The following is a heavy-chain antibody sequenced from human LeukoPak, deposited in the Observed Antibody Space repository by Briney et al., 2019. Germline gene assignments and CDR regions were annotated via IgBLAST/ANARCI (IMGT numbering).Heavy chain of an antibody. D-gene: IGHD2-2*02. CDR1: GGTFTSYG. J-gene: IGHJ5*02. CDR3: ARDPGYCSSTSCYTWWGQEDWFDP. CDR2: ISAYNGNT. V-gene: IGHV1-18*01. Sequence: GASVKVSCKASGGTFTSYGISWVRQAPGQGLEWMGWISAYNGNTNYAQKLQGRVTMTTDTSTSTAYMELRSLRSDDTAVYYCARDPGYCSSTSCYTWWGQEDWFDPWGQGTLVTVSS.